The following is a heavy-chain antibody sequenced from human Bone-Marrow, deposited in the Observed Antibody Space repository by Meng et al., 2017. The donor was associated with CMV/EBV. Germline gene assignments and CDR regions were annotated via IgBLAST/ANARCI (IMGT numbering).Heavy chain of an antibody. Sequence: ASVKVSCKASGYTFSTYDINWVRQATGQGLEWMGWMNANSGNTGYAQKFKGRVSMTRDTSTSTAFMELSSLRSEDTAVYYCARTQIAVEAGGTKIKYYYYGLDVWGQGTTVTVSS. CDR1: GYTFSTYD. CDR2: MNANSGNT. V-gene: IGHV1-8*02. CDR3: ARTQIAVEAGGTKIKYYYYGLDV. J-gene: IGHJ6*02. D-gene: IGHD6-13*01.